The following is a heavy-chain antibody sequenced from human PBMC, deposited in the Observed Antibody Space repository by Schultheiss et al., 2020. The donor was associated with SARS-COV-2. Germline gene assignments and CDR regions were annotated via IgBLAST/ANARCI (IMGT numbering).Heavy chain of an antibody. D-gene: IGHD6-19*01. J-gene: IGHJ4*02. CDR1: GFTFDDYA. CDR3: GKGPYSSCWYPLDH. Sequence: GGSLRLSCAASGFTFDDYAMHWVRQAPGKGLEWVSGISWNSGSRGYGDSVRGRFTISRDNAKNSLYLQMNSLRGDDTAFYYCGKGPYSSCWYPLDHWGQGTLVTVSS. CDR2: ISWNSGSR. V-gene: IGHV3-9*01.